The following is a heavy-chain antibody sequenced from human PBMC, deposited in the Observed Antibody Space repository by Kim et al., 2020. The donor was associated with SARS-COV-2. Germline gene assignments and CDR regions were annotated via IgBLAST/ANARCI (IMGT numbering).Heavy chain of an antibody. CDR2: IYYSGST. CDR3: ARARFPDYGGKRGNWFDP. V-gene: IGHV4-39*07. D-gene: IGHD4-17*01. CDR1: GGSISSSSYY. Sequence: SETLSLTCTVSGGSISSSSYYWGWIRQPPGKGLEWIGSIYYSGSTYYNPSLKSRVTISVDTSKNQFSLKLSSVTAADTAVYYCARARFPDYGGKRGNWFDPWGQGTLVTVSS. J-gene: IGHJ5*02.